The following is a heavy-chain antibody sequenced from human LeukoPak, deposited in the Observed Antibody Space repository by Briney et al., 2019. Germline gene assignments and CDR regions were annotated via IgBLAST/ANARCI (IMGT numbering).Heavy chain of an antibody. D-gene: IGHD2-2*01. J-gene: IGHJ6*02. V-gene: IGHV3-21*01. CDR3: ARYVVVPADYGMDV. Sequence: GGSLRLSCAASGFTFSSYSVNWVRQAPGKGLEWVSSISSSSSYIYYADSVKGRFTISRDNAKNSLYLQMNSLRAEDTAVYYCARYVVVPADYGMDVWGQGTTVTVSS. CDR2: ISSSSSYI. CDR1: GFTFSSYS.